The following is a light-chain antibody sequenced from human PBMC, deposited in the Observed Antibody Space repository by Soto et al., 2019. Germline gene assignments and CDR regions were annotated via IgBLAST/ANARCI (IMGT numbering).Light chain of an antibody. Sequence: QSVLTQPPSASGTPGQRVTISCSGSSSNIGTNTVNWYQQLPGTAPKLLIYSNNQGPSGVPDRFSGSRSGTSASLAINGVQSEDEADYYCVAWDDSLNGYVFGTGTKVTVL. CDR2: SNN. CDR3: VAWDDSLNGYV. CDR1: SSNIGTNT. J-gene: IGLJ1*01. V-gene: IGLV1-44*01.